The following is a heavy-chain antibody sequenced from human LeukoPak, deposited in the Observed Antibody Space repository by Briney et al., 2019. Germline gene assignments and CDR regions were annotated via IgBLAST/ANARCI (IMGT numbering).Heavy chain of an antibody. CDR3: ARRYGDYPFDY. Sequence: PSETLSLTCAVYGGSFSGYYWSWIRQPPGKGLEWIGSIYYSGSTYYNPSLKSRVTISVDTSKNQFSLKLSSVTAADTAVYYCARRYGDYPFDYWGQGTLVTVSS. CDR1: GGSFSGYY. V-gene: IGHV4-34*01. D-gene: IGHD4-17*01. J-gene: IGHJ4*02. CDR2: IYYSGST.